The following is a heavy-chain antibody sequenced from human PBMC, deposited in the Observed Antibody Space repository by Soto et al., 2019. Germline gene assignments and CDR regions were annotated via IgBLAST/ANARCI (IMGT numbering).Heavy chain of an antibody. J-gene: IGHJ6*02. Sequence: PSQTLSLTCVISGDSVSSNSAAWNWIRQSPSRGLEWLGRTYYRSKWYNDYAVSVKSRITINPDTSKNQFSLQLNSVTPEDTAVYYCARGGSGWGGIYYYYYGMDVWGQGTTVTVSS. CDR2: TYYRSKWYN. CDR3: ARGGSGWGGIYYYYYGMDV. V-gene: IGHV6-1*01. CDR1: GDSVSSNSAA. D-gene: IGHD3-10*01.